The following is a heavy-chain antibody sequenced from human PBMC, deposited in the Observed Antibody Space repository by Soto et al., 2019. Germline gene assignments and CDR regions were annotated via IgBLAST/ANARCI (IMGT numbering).Heavy chain of an antibody. D-gene: IGHD3-22*01. J-gene: IGHJ4*02. CDR3: ARFSPPRGYYAY. CDR1: GGTFTTFG. Sequence: QVQLVQSGAEVKKPGSSVKVSCTASGGTFTTFGISWVRQAPGQGLEWMGGIIPMFGTSHYAQKFQGRVTITADESTCTVYMELSSLRSEDTAVYYCARFSPPRGYYAYWGQGTLVTVSS. CDR2: IIPMFGTS. V-gene: IGHV1-69*01.